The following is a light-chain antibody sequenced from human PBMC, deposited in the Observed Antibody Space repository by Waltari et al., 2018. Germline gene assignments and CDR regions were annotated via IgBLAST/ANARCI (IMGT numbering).Light chain of an antibody. J-gene: IGKJ1*01. CDR3: HQYNHWPRT. CDR1: LSVSSD. CDR2: RAS. V-gene: IGKV3-15*01. Sequence: EIVMTQSPDTLSVSPGERATLSCRASLSVSSDLAWYQQKPGRAPRLLIYRASTRATDVPTRFRGSGSGTEFNLTISSLQSGDFALYYCHQYNHWPRTFGQGTKVEIK.